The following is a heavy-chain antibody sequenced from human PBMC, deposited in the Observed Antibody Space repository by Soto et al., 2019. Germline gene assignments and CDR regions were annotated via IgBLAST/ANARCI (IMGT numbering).Heavy chain of an antibody. J-gene: IGHJ4*02. CDR1: GFTFSSFS. CDR2: LSASGDTA. Sequence: EVQLLESGGDLVQPGGSLRLSCAVSGFTFSSFSMTWVRQAPGKGLEWVSTLSASGDTADYADSVTGRFIISRDNSKNTLYLQMNSLRSEDTAIYYCAKDRSLYSTHFYADFWGQGTLVTVSP. D-gene: IGHD6-13*01. V-gene: IGHV3-23*01. CDR3: AKDRSLYSTHFYADF.